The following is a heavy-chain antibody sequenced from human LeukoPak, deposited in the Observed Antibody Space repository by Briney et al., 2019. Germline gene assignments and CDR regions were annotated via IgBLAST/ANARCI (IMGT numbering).Heavy chain of an antibody. D-gene: IGHD1-26*01. CDR3: ARGIVGVILHALEI. CDR1: GFTFSSYG. J-gene: IGHJ3*02. CDR2: ISGSGDRI. V-gene: IGHV3-23*01. Sequence: GGSLSLSCAASGFTFSSYGMDWVRRAPGQGLDWVSGISGSGDRIFYADSVKGRFTISRDNSKNTLYLQMNSLGAEDTVIYYCARGIVGVILHALEIWGQGTIVTVSS.